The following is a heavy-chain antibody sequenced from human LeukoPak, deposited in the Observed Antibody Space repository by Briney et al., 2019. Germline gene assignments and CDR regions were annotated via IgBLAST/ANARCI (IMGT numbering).Heavy chain of an antibody. Sequence: GGSLRLSCAASGFTFSSYAMSWVRQAPGKGLEWVSVIYSGGDTYYADSVKGRFIISRDNSKNMIYLEMSSLKAEDTAVYYCTKERSLEIAVAGTIFDYWGQGTLVTVSS. D-gene: IGHD6-19*01. CDR3: TKERSLEIAVAGTIFDY. J-gene: IGHJ4*02. V-gene: IGHV3-66*01. CDR2: IYSGGDT. CDR1: GFTFSSYA.